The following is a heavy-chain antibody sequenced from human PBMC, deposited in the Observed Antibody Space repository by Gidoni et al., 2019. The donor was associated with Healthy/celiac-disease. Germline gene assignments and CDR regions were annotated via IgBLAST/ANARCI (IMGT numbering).Heavy chain of an antibody. CDR3: ARGLLPGIAVANNDY. CDR1: GFTFSSYA. CDR2: ISGSGGST. J-gene: IGHJ4*02. D-gene: IGHD6-19*01. Sequence: EVQLLESGGGLVQPGGSLRLSCAASGFTFSSYAMSWVRQAPGKGLEWVSAISGSGGSTYYADSVKGRFTISRDNSKNTLYLQMNSLRAEDTAVYYCARGLLPGIAVANNDYWGQGTLVTVSS. V-gene: IGHV3-23*01.